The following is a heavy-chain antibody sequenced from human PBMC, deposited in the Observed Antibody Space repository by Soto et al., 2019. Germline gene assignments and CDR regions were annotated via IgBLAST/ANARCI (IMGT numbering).Heavy chain of an antibody. D-gene: IGHD1-1*01. Sequence: SETLSLTCSVSGGSISTVGHYWTWIRQPPGKGLEWIGSIYHAGSTYYSKSLRSRLTMSVDTSKSQFSLRLSSVTAADTAVYYCARATGTLRSRNCDYWGQGSLVTVSS. CDR2: IYHAGST. CDR1: GGSISTVGHY. J-gene: IGHJ4*02. CDR3: ARATGTLRSRNCDY. V-gene: IGHV4-31*03.